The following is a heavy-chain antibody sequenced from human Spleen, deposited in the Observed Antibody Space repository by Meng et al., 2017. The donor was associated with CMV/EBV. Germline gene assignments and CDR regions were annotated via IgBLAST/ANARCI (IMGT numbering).Heavy chain of an antibody. J-gene: IGHJ2*01. CDR3: ARDVSSRITIIRHWYCDL. Sequence: SISSGNWWSWVRQPPGKGLEWIGEIDHSGSTNYNPSLKSRVIISIDKSKNHFSLKLRSVTAADTAVYFCARDVSSRITIIRHWYCDLWGRGTLVTVSS. D-gene: IGHD5-24*01. V-gene: IGHV4-4*01. CDR2: IDHSGST. CDR1: SISSGNW.